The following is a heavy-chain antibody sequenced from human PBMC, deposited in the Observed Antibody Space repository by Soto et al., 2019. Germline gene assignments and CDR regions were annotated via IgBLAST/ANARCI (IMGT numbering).Heavy chain of an antibody. CDR1: GYTLTELS. CDR3: ATRRLTMVRVYNWFDP. V-gene: IGHV1-24*01. Sequence: ASVKVSCKVSGYTLTELSMHWVRQAPGKGLEWMGGFDPEDGETIYAQKFQGRVTMTEDTSTDTAYMELSSLRSEDTAVYYCATRRLTMVRVYNWFDPWGQGTLVTVSS. J-gene: IGHJ5*02. D-gene: IGHD3-10*01. CDR2: FDPEDGET.